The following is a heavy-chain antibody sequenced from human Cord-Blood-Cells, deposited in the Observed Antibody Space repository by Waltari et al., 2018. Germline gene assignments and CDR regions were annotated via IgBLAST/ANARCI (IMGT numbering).Heavy chain of an antibody. D-gene: IGHD1-26*01. V-gene: IGHV1-18*01. Sequence: QVQLVQSGAEVKKPGASVKVSCTASGSTFTSYGISCVRQAPGQGLEWMGWISAYNGNTNYAQKLQGRVTMTTDTSTSTAYMELRSLRSDDTAVYYCARDASGSYYYYYMDVWGKGTTVTVSS. J-gene: IGHJ6*03. CDR3: ARDASGSYYYYYMDV. CDR2: ISAYNGNT. CDR1: GSTFTSYG.